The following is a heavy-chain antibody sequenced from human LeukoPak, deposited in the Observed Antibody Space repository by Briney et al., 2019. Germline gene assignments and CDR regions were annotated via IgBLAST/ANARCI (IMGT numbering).Heavy chain of an antibody. CDR2: ISGSGRST. J-gene: IGHJ6*03. Sequence: GGSLRLSCAASGITFSSYAMSWVRQAPGKGLEWVSGISGSGRSTFYADSVKGRFTISRDNAKKSVYLQMNSLRAEDTAVYYCARAYSERYGLGYYYMDVWGKGTTVTISS. V-gene: IGHV3-23*01. D-gene: IGHD1-26*01. CDR1: GITFSSYA. CDR3: ARAYSERYGLGYYYMDV.